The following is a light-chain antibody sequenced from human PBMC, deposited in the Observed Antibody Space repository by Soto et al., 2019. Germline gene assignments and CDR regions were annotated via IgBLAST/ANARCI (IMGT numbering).Light chain of an antibody. CDR2: EVT. J-gene: IGLJ1*01. CDR1: SSDVGRYNT. V-gene: IGLV2-14*01. CDR3: NSLRVNHLYV. Sequence: QAVLTQPASVSGSPGQTITISCTGTSSDVGRYNTVSWYQHHPGKAPKLIIYEVTHRPTGISDRFSASKSGNTASLKISGLQAEDEADYYCNSLRVNHLYVFGSGTKVTVL.